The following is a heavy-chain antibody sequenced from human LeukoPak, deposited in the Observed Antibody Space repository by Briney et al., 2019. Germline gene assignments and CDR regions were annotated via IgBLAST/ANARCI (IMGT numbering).Heavy chain of an antibody. CDR1: GYTFTSYD. V-gene: IGHV1-8*01. CDR3: ARVSRIAARRYNWFDP. J-gene: IGHJ5*02. CDR2: MNPNSGNT. D-gene: IGHD6-6*01. Sequence: ASVTVSCKASGYTFTSYDINWVRQATGQGLEWMGWMNPNSGNTGYAQKFQGRVTMTRNTSISTAYMELSSLRSEDTAVHYCARVSRIAARRYNWFDPWGQGTLVTVSS.